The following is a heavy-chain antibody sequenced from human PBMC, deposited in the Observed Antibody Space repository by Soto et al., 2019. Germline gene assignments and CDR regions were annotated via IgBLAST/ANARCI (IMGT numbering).Heavy chain of an antibody. CDR3: ARAKMVRGVTKPPGWFAT. V-gene: IGHV1-18*04. D-gene: IGHD3-10*01. CDR1: CYTFTIYG. Sequence: ASVNVSFKASCYTFTIYGSILVLQAPVQWLEWMGWISAYNGNTNYAQKLQGRVTITTDTSTSTAYMELRSLRSDDTAVYYCARAKMVRGVTKPPGWFATWAQGTLVPXS. CDR2: ISAYNGNT. J-gene: IGHJ5*02.